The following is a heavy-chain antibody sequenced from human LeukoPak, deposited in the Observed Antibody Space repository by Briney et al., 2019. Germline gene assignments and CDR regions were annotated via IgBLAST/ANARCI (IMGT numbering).Heavy chain of an antibody. J-gene: IGHJ4*02. CDR3: ARKDGDY. Sequence: PSETLSLTCTVSAVSISSYHWSWIRQPPVKGLEWIGYIYNSGSTNYNPSLKSRVTISVDTSKNQVSLKLSSVTAADTAVYYCARKDGDYWGQGILVTVSS. D-gene: IGHD2-15*01. CDR1: AVSISSYH. V-gene: IGHV4-59*01. CDR2: IYNSGST.